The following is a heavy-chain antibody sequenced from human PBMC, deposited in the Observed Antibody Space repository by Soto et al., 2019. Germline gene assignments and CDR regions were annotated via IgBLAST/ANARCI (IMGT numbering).Heavy chain of an antibody. CDR1: GYTFTSYG. J-gene: IGHJ4*02. V-gene: IGHV1-18*01. D-gene: IGHD1-20*01. CDR3: ARVTGTRKPFDY. CDR2: ISAYNGNT. Sequence: ASVKVSCKAAGYTFTSYGISWVRQAPGQGLEWMGWISAYNGNTNYAQKLQGRVTMTTDTSTGTAYMELRSLRSDDTAVYYCARVTGTRKPFDYWGQGTLVTVSS.